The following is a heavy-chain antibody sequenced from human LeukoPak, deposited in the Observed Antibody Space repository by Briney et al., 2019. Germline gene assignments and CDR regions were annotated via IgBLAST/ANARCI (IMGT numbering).Heavy chain of an antibody. CDR1: GGSVSSGSYY. CDR2: IYYSGST. CDR3: ARERIVGAMTYYFDY. V-gene: IGHV4-61*01. Sequence: SETPSLTCTVSGGSVSSGSYYWSWIRQPPGKGLEWIGYIYYSGSTNYNPSLKSRVTISVDTSKNQFSLKLSSVTAADTAVYYCARERIVGAMTYYFDYWGQGTLVTVSS. D-gene: IGHD1-26*01. J-gene: IGHJ4*02.